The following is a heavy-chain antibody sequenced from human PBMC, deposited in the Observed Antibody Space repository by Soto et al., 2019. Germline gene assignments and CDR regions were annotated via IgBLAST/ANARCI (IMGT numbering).Heavy chain of an antibody. D-gene: IGHD3-22*01. CDR3: SRRPYYYDSSGYSHYFDY. J-gene: IGHJ4*02. V-gene: IGHV4-59*01. Sequence: PSETLSLTCTVSGGSISSYYWSWIRQPPGKGLEWIGYIYYSGSTNYNPSLKSRVTISVDTSKNQCSLKLSSVTAADTAMYYCSRRPYYYDSSGYSHYFDYWGQGTLVTVSS. CDR2: IYYSGST. CDR1: GGSISSYY.